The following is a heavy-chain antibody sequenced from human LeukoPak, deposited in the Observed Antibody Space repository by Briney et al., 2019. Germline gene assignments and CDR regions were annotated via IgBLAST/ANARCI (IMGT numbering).Heavy chain of an antibody. CDR2: IVVCSGNT. CDR3: AMPGAAAGVFDY. D-gene: IGHD6-13*01. Sequence: GASVKVSCKASGFTFTSSAMQWVRQARGQRLEWIGWIVVCSGNTNYAQKFQERVTITRDMSTSKAYMELSSLRSEDTAVYYCAMPGAAAGVFDYWGQGTLVTVPS. J-gene: IGHJ4*02. V-gene: IGHV1-58*02. CDR1: GFTFTSSA.